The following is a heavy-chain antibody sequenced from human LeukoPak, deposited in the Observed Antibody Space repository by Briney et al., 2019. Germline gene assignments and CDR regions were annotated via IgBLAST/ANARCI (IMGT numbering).Heavy chain of an antibody. J-gene: IGHJ4*02. CDR1: GDSVSSNSAA. Sequence: SQTLSLTCAISGDSVSSNSAAWTWIRQSPSRGLEWLGRTYYRSKWYNDYALSVKSRITINPDTSKNQFSLQLNSVTPEDTAMYFCASDVPPYYFDSWGQGTLVTVSS. CDR3: ASDVPPYYFDS. D-gene: IGHD6-6*01. CDR2: TYYRSKWYN. V-gene: IGHV6-1*01.